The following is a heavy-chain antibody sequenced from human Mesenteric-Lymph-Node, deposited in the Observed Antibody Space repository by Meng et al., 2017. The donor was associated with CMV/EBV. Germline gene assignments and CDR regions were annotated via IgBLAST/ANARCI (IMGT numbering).Heavy chain of an antibody. CDR3: ARDFDY. CDR1: GFTFSSYA. CDR2: IKQDGSEK. V-gene: IGHV3-7*01. J-gene: IGHJ4*02. Sequence: GESLKISCAASGFTFSSYAMHWVRQAPGKGLEWVANIKQDGSEKYYVDSVKGRFTISRDNAKNSLYLQMNSLRAEDTAVYYCARDFDYWGQGTLVTVSS.